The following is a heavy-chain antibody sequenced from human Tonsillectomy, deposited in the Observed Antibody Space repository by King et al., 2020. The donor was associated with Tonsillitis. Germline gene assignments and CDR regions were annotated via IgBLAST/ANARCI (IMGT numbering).Heavy chain of an antibody. Sequence: QLQESGPGLVKASETLSLTCTVSGGSISSSSYYWGWIRQPPGKGLEWIGSLYYSGSTYYNPSLKSRVTISVGTSKNQFSLKLSSVTAADTAVYYCARHVMAVAGTNFDYWGQGTLVTVSS. D-gene: IGHD6-19*01. CDR1: GGSISSSSYY. J-gene: IGHJ4*02. CDR2: LYYSGST. V-gene: IGHV4-39*01. CDR3: ARHVMAVAGTNFDY.